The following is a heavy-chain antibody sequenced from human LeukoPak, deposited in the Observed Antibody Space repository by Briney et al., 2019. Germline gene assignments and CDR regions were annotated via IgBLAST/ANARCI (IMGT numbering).Heavy chain of an antibody. J-gene: IGHJ4*02. V-gene: IGHV3-74*01. D-gene: IGHD3-22*01. CDR2: IHSDGNST. CDR1: GFAFSSYW. CDR3: AREATPGVPRGLLL. Sequence: GGSLRLSCAASGFAFSSYWMHWVRQAPGKGLVWVSRIHSDGNSTTYADSVKGRFTISRDNAKSTLYLQMNSPRAEDTAVYYCAREATPGVPRGLLLWGQGTLVTVSS.